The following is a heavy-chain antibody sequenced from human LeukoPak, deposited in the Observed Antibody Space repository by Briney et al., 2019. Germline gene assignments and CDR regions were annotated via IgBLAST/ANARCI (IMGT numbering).Heavy chain of an antibody. CDR3: ARGPSLYYYDSSGYPYYFDY. J-gene: IGHJ4*02. D-gene: IGHD3-22*01. CDR1: GFTFSTYS. CDR2: ISSSSSYI. Sequence: GGSLRLSCAASGFTFSTYSMNWVRQAPGKGLEWVSSISSSSSYIYYADSVKGRFTISRDNAKNSLYLQMNGLRAEDTAVYYCARGPSLYYYDSSGYPYYFDYWGQGALVTVSS. V-gene: IGHV3-21*01.